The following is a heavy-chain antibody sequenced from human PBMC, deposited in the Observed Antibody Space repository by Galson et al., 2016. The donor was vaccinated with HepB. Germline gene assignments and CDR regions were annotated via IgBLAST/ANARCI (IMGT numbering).Heavy chain of an antibody. Sequence: SLRLSCAASGCTFSSYAMSWVRQAPGQGLEWVSAISGSGGSTYYADSVQGRFTISRDNSTNTLYLQMNSLRAEDTAVYYCAKDHHDYGDSWYFDLWGRGTLVTFSS. CDR3: AKDHHDYGDSWYFDL. J-gene: IGHJ2*01. CDR2: ISGSGGST. D-gene: IGHD4-17*01. CDR1: GCTFSSYA. V-gene: IGHV3-23*01.